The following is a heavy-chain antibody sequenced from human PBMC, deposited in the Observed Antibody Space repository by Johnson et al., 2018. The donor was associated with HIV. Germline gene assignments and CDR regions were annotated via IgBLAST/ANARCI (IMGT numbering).Heavy chain of an antibody. Sequence: VQLVESGGDLVNPGGSLRLSCAASGFTFSNAWMSWVRQAPGKGLEWVGRIKRKIEGETTDYAAPVKGRFTISRDDSKNTLYLQMNSLTTEDTAVYYCTTAIVIDAFDIWGQGTMVTVSS. CDR2: IKRKIEGETT. V-gene: IGHV3-15*01. J-gene: IGHJ3*02. D-gene: IGHD3-16*02. CDR1: GFTFSNAW. CDR3: TTAIVIDAFDI.